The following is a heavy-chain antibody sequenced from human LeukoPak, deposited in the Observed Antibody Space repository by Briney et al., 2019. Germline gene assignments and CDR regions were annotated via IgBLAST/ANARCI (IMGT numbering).Heavy chain of an antibody. CDR3: AKVSPITPSGYLDY. CDR1: GFTFSSYG. D-gene: IGHD3-3*01. Sequence: GGSLRLSCAASGFTFSSYGMYWVRQAPGKGLDWVAFIRYDGTIKDYADSVKGRFTISRDNSKNTLYLQKNSLRAEDTAVYYCAKVSPITPSGYLDYWGQGTLVTVSS. CDR2: IRYDGTIK. V-gene: IGHV3-30*02. J-gene: IGHJ4*02.